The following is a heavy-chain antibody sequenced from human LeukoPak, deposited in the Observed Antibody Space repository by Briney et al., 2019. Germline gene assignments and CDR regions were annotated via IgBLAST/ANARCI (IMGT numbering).Heavy chain of an antibody. V-gene: IGHV3-48*03. CDR1: GFTFSSYE. Sequence: GGSRRLSCAASGFTFSSYEMNWVRQAPGKGLEWVSYISSSGSTIYYADSVKGRFTISRDNAKNSLYLQMNSLRAEDTAVYYCARVGVGYSYGLDYWGQGTLVTVSS. D-gene: IGHD5-18*01. CDR3: ARVGVGYSYGLDY. CDR2: ISSSGSTI. J-gene: IGHJ4*02.